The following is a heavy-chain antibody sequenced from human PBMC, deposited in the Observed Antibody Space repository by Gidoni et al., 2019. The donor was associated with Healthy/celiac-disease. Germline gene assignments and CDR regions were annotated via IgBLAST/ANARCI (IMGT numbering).Heavy chain of an antibody. Sequence: QVQLQESGPGLVKPSQTLSLTCTVSGGSISSGSYSWSWIRQPAGKGLEWIGRIYTSGSTNYNPSLKSRVTMSVDTSKNQFSLKLSSVTAADTAVYYCARVTLDIVVVPAAIQAFDIWGQGTMVTVSS. CDR2: IYTSGST. D-gene: IGHD2-2*02. J-gene: IGHJ3*02. CDR3: ARVTLDIVVVPAAIQAFDI. V-gene: IGHV4-61*02. CDR1: GGSISSGSYS.